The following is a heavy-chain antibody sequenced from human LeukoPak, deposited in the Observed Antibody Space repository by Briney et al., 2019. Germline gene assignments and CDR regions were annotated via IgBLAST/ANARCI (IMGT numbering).Heavy chain of an antibody. J-gene: IGHJ4*02. CDR2: INHSGST. D-gene: IGHD1-1*01. Sequence: SETLSLTCAVYGGSFSGYYWSWIRQPPGKGLEWIGEINHSGSTNYNPSLKSRVTISVDTSKNQFSLKLSSVTAADTAVYYCARQRGKADYWGRGTLVTVSS. V-gene: IGHV4-34*01. CDR3: ARQRGKADY. CDR1: GGSFSGYY.